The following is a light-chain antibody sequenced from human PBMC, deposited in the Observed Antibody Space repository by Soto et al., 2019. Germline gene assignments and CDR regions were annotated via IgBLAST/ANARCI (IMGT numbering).Light chain of an antibody. CDR2: TTN. J-gene: IGLJ1*01. Sequence: QSVLTHPRSASGTPGQRVTISFSGSSSKIGTSSVHWFQQLPGTAPKPLISTTNQRPSGLPERFSGSKSGTSASLAISGLQSEDEVDYYGAAWDDSLNVHVFGTRTDVT. CDR1: SSKIGTSS. CDR3: AAWDDSLNVHV. V-gene: IGLV1-44*01.